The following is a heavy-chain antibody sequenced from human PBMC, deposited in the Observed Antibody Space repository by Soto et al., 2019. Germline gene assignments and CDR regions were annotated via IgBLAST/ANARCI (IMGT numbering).Heavy chain of an antibody. D-gene: IGHD6-13*01. CDR3: ARGFSAGKGSPPDF. V-gene: IGHV1-8*02. CDR2: INPNSGST. Sequence: ASVKVSCKASGYTFTSFDINWVRQATGQGLEWMGWINPNSGSTGSAQKFQGRVAMTRDTSISTAYMELSSLRSDDTAVYYCARGFSAGKGSPPDFWGQGSLVTVSS. J-gene: IGHJ4*02. CDR1: GYTFTSFD.